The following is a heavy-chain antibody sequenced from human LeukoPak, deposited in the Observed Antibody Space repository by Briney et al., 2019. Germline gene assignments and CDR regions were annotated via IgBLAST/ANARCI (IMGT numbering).Heavy chain of an antibody. CDR3: ARAAETSSYYYYYYMDL. CDR2: ISSSSSTI. Sequence: GGSLRLSCAASGFTFSSYSMNWVRQAPGKGLEWVSYISSSSSTIYYADSVRGRFTISRDNAKNSLFLQMNSLRAEDTAVYYCARAAETSSYYYYYYMDLWRKASTVTVSS. D-gene: IGHD5-24*01. J-gene: IGHJ6*03. CDR1: GFTFSSYS. V-gene: IGHV3-48*01.